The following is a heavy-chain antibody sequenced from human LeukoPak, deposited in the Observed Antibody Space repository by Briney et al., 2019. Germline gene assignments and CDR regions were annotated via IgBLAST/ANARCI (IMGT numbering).Heavy chain of an antibody. J-gene: IGHJ4*02. CDR2: ISHSGSII. V-gene: IGHV3-48*04. CDR3: VRDRPNDHGVNNDY. D-gene: IGHD1/OR15-1a*01. Sequence: GGSLRLSCAGSGFNFNDFSVNWVRQAPGKGLEWIAYISHSGSIIFYAESVKGRFTTSRDYAKRSLYLEMNGLRVEDTAVYYCVRDRPNDHGVNNDYWGRGTLVTVSS. CDR1: GFNFNDFS.